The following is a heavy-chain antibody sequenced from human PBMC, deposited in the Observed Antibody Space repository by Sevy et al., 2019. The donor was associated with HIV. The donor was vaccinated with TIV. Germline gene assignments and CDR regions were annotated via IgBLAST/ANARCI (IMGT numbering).Heavy chain of an antibody. J-gene: IGHJ4*02. CDR2: GYYDGTT. V-gene: IGHV4-39*02. Sequence: SETLSLTCIVSGGSISDSNYYWGWIRQPPGKGLEWIGSGYYDGTTDHNPSLKSRVTISVDTSKNHLSLKLRSVTAADTAVYYCAREKEWLVRLNDYWGQGILVTVSS. CDR3: AREKEWLVRLNDY. D-gene: IGHD6-19*01. CDR1: GGSISDSNYY.